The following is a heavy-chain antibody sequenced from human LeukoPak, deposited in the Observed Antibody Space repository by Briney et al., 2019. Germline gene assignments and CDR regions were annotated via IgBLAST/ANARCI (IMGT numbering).Heavy chain of an antibody. CDR2: IIPIFTTA. J-gene: IGHJ4*02. V-gene: IGHV1-69*06. D-gene: IGHD2/OR15-2a*01. CDR3: ASDGGFEYYFDY. CDR1: GGTFTDYG. Sequence: SSVKVSCKSSGGTFTDYGISWVGHAPGQGLEWMGRIIPIFTTANYAQKFQGRVTITADTSTNTAYMELTSLRSEDTAVYYCASDGGFEYYFDYWGQGTLLTVSS.